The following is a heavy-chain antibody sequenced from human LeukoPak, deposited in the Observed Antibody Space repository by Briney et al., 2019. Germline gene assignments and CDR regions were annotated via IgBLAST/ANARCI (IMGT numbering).Heavy chain of an antibody. CDR3: ARDDISDY. Sequence: PGGSLRLSCAASGFTFSSHAMHWVRQAPGKGLEYVSAISSNGGSTYYANSVKGRFTISRDNSKNTLYLQMGSLRAEDMAVYYCARDDISDYWGQGTLVTVSS. D-gene: IGHD3-9*01. CDR2: ISSNGGST. CDR1: GFTFSSHA. J-gene: IGHJ4*02. V-gene: IGHV3-64*01.